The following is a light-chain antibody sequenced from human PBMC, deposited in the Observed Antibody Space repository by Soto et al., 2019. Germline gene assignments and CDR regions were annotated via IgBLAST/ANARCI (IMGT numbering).Light chain of an antibody. CDR2: GAS. V-gene: IGKV1-9*01. Sequence: DIQLTQSPSFLSASVGDRVTITCRASQGISTYLAWYLQRPGKAPKLLIYGASTLQSGVPSRFSGSGSGTECTLTISSLQPEDFGTYYCQQLNSDWYAFGQGTKLAI. CDR3: QQLNSDWYA. J-gene: IGKJ2*01. CDR1: QGISTY.